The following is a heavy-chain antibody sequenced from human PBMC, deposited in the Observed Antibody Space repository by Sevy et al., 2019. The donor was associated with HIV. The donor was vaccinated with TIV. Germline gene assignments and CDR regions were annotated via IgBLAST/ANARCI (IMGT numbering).Heavy chain of an antibody. Sequence: GGSLRLSCAASGFTFSDYNMIWIRQAPGRGREWISYIRSTGDTIYYADSVKGRFTISRDNAKNSLYLQMNSLTAGDTDVYYCARVFGIGIVGATPDYWGQGTLVTVSS. V-gene: IGHV3-11*01. CDR1: GFTFSDYN. CDR3: ARVFGIGIVGATPDY. J-gene: IGHJ4*02. D-gene: IGHD1-26*01. CDR2: IRSTGDTI.